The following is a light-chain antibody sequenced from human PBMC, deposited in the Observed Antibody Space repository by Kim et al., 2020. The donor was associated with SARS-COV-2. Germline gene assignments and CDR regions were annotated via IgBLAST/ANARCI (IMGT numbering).Light chain of an antibody. CDR1: SSDVGGYNY. V-gene: IGLV2-14*04. Sequence: GQSITISCTGTSSDVGGYNYVSWYQQHPGKAPKLMIYDVSKRPSGVSNRFSGSKSGNTASLTISRLQAEDEADYYCSSYTSSSTLVFGGGTQLTVL. CDR2: DVS. CDR3: SSYTSSSTLV. J-gene: IGLJ2*01.